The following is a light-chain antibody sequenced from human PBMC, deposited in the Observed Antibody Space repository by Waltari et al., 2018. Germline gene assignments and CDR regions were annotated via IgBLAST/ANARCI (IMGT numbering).Light chain of an antibody. CDR2: LNSDGSH. CDR3: QTWGDGTVV. CDR1: SGHTSSA. V-gene: IGLV4-69*01. J-gene: IGLJ2*01. Sequence: QLVLTQSPSASASLGASVKLTCTLSSGHTSSAIAWHQQQPEKGPRYLMKLNSDGSHNKGDGIPDRFSGSSSGAERYLTISSLQSEDEADYYCQTWGDGTVVFGGGTKLTVL.